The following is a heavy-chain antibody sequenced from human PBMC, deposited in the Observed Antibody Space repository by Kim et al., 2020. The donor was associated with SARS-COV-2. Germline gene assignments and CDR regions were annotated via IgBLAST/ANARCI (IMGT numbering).Heavy chain of an antibody. CDR1: GFTFDDYA. Sequence: GGSLRLSCAASGFTFDDYAMHWVRQAPGKGLEWVSGISWNSGSIGYADSVKGRFTISRDNAKNSLYLQMNSLRAEDTALYYCAKGTGTIAVAWYYFDYWGQGTLVTVSS. CDR2: ISWNSGSI. CDR3: AKGTGTIAVAWYYFDY. D-gene: IGHD6-19*01. V-gene: IGHV3-9*01. J-gene: IGHJ4*02.